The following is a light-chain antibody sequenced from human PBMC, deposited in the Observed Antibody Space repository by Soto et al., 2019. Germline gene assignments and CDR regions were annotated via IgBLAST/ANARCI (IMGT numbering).Light chain of an antibody. CDR3: QQDKNWPPLT. J-gene: IGKJ4*02. V-gene: IGKV3-15*01. CDR2: GAF. Sequence: EIVMTQSPATLSVSPGETATLSCRASQSVSYNLAWYQQKPGQGPRLLIYGAFTRATGIPARFSGSGSGTDLTLTISSLQSEDFAVYYCQQDKNWPPLTFGGGTKVEIK. CDR1: QSVSYN.